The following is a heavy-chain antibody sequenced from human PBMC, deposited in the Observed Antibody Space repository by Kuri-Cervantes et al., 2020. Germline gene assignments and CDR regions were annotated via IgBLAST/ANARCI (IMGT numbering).Heavy chain of an antibody. CDR3: ARDWVSIAAAGTWDAFDI. D-gene: IGHD6-13*01. Sequence: SETLSLTCTVSGGSISSGDYYWSWIRQPPGKGLEWIGYIHFGGTTYYNPSLESRVTISLDTSKNQFSLKLSSLTAADTAVYYCARDWVSIAAAGTWDAFDIWGQGTMVTVSS. V-gene: IGHV4-30-4*01. CDR2: IHFGGTT. CDR1: GGSISSGDYY. J-gene: IGHJ3*02.